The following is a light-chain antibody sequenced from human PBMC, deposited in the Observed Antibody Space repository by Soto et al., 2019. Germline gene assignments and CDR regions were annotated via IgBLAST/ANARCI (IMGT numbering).Light chain of an antibody. CDR2: ASS. Sequence: NQMTQSPSSLSASVGDRVTITCRASQAIRDDLSWYQQKPGKAHKLLIHASSTLQSGVPSRFGGSGSGTDFTLTISSLQPEDFSTYYCLQDYIYPYTFGQGTKLEIK. CDR3: LQDYIYPYT. CDR1: QAIRDD. V-gene: IGKV1-6*01. J-gene: IGKJ2*01.